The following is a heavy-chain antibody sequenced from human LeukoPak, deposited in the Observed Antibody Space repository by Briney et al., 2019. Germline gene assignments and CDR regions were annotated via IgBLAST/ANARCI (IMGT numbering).Heavy chain of an antibody. D-gene: IGHD3-9*01. CDR3: ARAYYVILTGPQDYYYYGMDV. Sequence: GSSVKVSCKASGGTFSSYAISWVRQAPGQGLEWMGGIIPIFGTANYAQKFQGRVTITADESTSTAYMELSSLRSEDTAVYYCARAYYVILTGPQDYYYYGMDVWGKGTTVTVSS. CDR2: IIPIFGTA. V-gene: IGHV1-69*01. J-gene: IGHJ6*04. CDR1: GGTFSSYA.